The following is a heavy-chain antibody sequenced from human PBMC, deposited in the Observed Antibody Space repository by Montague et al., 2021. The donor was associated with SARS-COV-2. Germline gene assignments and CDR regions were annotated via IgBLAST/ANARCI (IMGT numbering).Heavy chain of an antibody. D-gene: IGHD3-22*01. CDR2: IYYTGNT. Sequence: SETLSLTRTVSGGSISSSNYYWGWIRQPPGKGLEWIGSIYYTGNTYYNPSLKSRVTISVVTSKNHFTLKLSSVTAAETAVYYCARLKRYFDSSGSPSAFDFWGQGTKVTVSS. CDR3: ARLKRYFDSSGSPSAFDF. J-gene: IGHJ3*01. V-gene: IGHV4-39*02. CDR1: GGSISSSNYY.